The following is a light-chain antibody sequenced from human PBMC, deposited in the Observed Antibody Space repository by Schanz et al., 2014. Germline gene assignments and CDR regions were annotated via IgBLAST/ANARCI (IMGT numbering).Light chain of an antibody. V-gene: IGKV1-27*01. Sequence: DIQMTQSPSSLSASVGDRVTITCRASRGVSNYLAWYQQKPGKLPSLLVYAASTLHSGVSSRFSGSGSGTDFTLTISSLQPEDSATYYCQQLNSPRTFGGGTKVEIK. CDR1: RGVSNY. CDR2: AAS. J-gene: IGKJ4*01. CDR3: QQLNSPRT.